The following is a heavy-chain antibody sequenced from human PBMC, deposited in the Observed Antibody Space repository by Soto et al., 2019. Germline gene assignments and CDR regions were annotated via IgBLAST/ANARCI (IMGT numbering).Heavy chain of an antibody. D-gene: IGHD1-7*01. J-gene: IGHJ4*02. CDR1: GFTFSSYA. CDR3: AKGPYNWNLRGFDY. Sequence: GGSPRLSCAASGFTFSSYAMSWVRQAPGKGLEWVSAISGSGGSTYYADSVKGRFTISRDNSKNTLYLQMNSLRAEDTAVYYCAKGPYNWNLRGFDYWGQGTLVTVSS. CDR2: ISGSGGST. V-gene: IGHV3-23*01.